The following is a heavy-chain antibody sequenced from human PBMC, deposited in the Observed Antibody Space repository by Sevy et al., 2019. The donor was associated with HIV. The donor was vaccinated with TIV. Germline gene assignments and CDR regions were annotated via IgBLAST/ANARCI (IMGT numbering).Heavy chain of an antibody. J-gene: IGHJ4*02. D-gene: IGHD2-8*01. CDR3: ARVAVEYCTNDCYHRFDH. V-gene: IGHV3-30-3*01. CDR1: GFTFHTYA. Sequence: GGSLRLSCAASGFTFHTYAVLWVRQAPGKGLEWLTLISCDGVNKYYADSVKGRFTISRDNSKNTLYLQMYSLRVEDTALYYCARVAVEYCTNDCYHRFDHWGQGTLVTVSS. CDR2: ISCDGVNK.